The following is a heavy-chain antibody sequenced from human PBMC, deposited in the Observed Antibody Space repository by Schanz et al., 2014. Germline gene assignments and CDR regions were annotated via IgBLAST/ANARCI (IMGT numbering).Heavy chain of an antibody. V-gene: IGHV3-48*02. J-gene: IGHJ4*02. CDR3: AKVAPAATYLDS. Sequence: EVQLLESGGGLVQPGGSLRLSCAGSGFTFSSYAMSWVRQAPGKGLEWVSYISSSGSYTNYADSVKGRFVISRDNARSSLYLQMSSLRDGDTAVYYCAKVAPAATYLDSWGLGTLVTVSS. CDR2: ISSSGSYT. D-gene: IGHD2-2*01. CDR1: GFTFSSYA.